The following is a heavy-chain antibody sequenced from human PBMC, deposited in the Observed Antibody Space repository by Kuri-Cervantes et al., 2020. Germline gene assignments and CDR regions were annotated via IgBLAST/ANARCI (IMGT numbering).Heavy chain of an antibody. CDR3: ARSRGRWLQLGAFDI. CDR2: IYYSGST. D-gene: IGHD5-24*01. V-gene: IGHV4-39*01. J-gene: IGHJ3*02. Sequence: GSLRLSCTVSGGSISSSSYYWGWIRQPPGKGLEWIGSIYYSGSTYYNPSLKSRVTISVDTSKNQFSLKLSSVTAADTAVYYCARSRGRWLQLGAFDIWGQGATVTVSS. CDR1: GGSISSSSYY.